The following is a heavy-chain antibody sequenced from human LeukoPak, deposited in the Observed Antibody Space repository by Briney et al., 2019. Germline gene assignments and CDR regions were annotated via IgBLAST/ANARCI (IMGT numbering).Heavy chain of an antibody. CDR3: ASDDLGIAAAGSGDYYYGMDV. J-gene: IGHJ6*02. CDR1: GGSFSGYY. V-gene: IGHV4-34*01. CDR2: INHSGST. Sequence: PSETLSLTRAVYGGSFSGYYWSWIRQPPGKGLEWIGEINHSGSTNYNPSLKSRVTISVDTSKNQFSLKLSSVTAADTAVYYCASDDLGIAAAGSGDYYYGMDVWGQWTTVTVSS. D-gene: IGHD6-13*01.